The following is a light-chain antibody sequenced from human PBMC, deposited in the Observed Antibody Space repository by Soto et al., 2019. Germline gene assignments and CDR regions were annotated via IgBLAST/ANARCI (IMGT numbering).Light chain of an antibody. J-gene: IGKJ4*01. CDR1: QSISRY. CDR2: AAS. CDR3: QQSYSTPKLT. V-gene: IGKV1-39*01. Sequence: DIQMTQSPTSLSAFVGDRVTITCRASQSISRYLNWYQQKPGKAPKVLIYAASSLQSGVPSRFSGSGSGTDFTLTISSLQPEDFATYYCQQSYSTPKLTFGGGTKVEIK.